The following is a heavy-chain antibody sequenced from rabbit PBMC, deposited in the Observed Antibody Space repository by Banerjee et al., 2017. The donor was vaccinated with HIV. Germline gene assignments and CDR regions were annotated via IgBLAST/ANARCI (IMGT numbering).Heavy chain of an antibody. Sequence: QEQLEESGGDMVKPGASLTLTCTASGFSFSGGYWICWVRQAPGKGLEWIACISDVSGDTYYAIWAKGRFTISQTSSTTVTLQMTSLTAADTATYFCARDGGSGWGAPYYFNLWGPGTLVTVS. V-gene: IGHV1S45*01. CDR1: GFSFSGGYW. CDR2: ISDVSGDT. D-gene: IGHD4-1*01. J-gene: IGHJ4*01. CDR3: ARDGGSGWGAPYYFNL.